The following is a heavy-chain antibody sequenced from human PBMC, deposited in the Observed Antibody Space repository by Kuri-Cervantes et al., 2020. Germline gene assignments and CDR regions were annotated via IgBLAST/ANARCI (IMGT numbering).Heavy chain of an antibody. CDR3: ARDSYSDSSGYFNDVFDI. V-gene: IGHV4-61*02. CDR1: DGSISSGSYY. CDR2: IYTSGST. D-gene: IGHD3-22*01. Sequence: SETLSLTCTVSDGSISSGSYYWSWIRQPAGKGLEWIGRIYTSGSTNHIPSLKSRVTISIDTSKNQFSLKLTSVIAADTAVYYCARDSYSDSSGYFNDVFDIWGRGTMVTVSS. J-gene: IGHJ3*02.